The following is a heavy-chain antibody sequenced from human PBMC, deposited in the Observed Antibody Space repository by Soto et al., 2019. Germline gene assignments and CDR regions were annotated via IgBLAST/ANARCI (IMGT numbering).Heavy chain of an antibody. J-gene: IGHJ4*02. V-gene: IGHV1-69*01. CDR1: GGTFSNYP. CDR2: IIPIFGTT. D-gene: IGHD2-21*02. CDR3: ARGLYCGGGCYSHFDY. Sequence: VQLVQSGAEVKKPGSSVKVSCKASGGTFSNYPFIWVRQAPGQGLDWMGGIIPIFGTTDYGQRFQGSVTITADESTTTSYMELSSLRSDATAVYYCARGLYCGGGCYSHFDYWGQGTLVTVSS.